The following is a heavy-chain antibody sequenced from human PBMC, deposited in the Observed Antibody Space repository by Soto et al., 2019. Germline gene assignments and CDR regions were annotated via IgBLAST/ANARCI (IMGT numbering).Heavy chain of an antibody. Sequence: QVQLVESGGGVVQPGRSLRLSCAASGFTFSSYGMHWVRQAPGKGLEWVAVTWYDGSNKYYADSVKGRFTISRDNSKNTLYLQMNSLRAEDTAVYYCARAKLPMRNDWFDPWGQGTLVTVSS. CDR3: ARAKLPMRNDWFDP. CDR2: TWYDGSNK. D-gene: IGHD1-1*01. V-gene: IGHV3-33*01. J-gene: IGHJ5*02. CDR1: GFTFSSYG.